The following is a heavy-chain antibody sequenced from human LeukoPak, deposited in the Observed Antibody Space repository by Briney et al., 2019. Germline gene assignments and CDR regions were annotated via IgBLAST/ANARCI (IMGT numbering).Heavy chain of an antibody. CDR3: ARGRGTSGSNRDFYYYYYMDV. Sequence: ASVKVSCKASGYIFTDYAIHWLRQAPGQRPEWMGWMNAGNGNAKYSQKFQGRITLIRDTSAATAYMELSSLRHDDLAVYYCARGRGTSGSNRDFYYYYYMDVWGKGTTVTVSS. CDR1: GYIFTDYA. J-gene: IGHJ6*03. D-gene: IGHD2-15*01. V-gene: IGHV1-3*01. CDR2: MNAGNGNA.